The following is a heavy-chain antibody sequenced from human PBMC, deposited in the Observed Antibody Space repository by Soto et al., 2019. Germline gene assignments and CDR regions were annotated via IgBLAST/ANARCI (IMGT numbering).Heavy chain of an antibody. J-gene: IGHJ5*02. CDR1: GFTFTSSA. V-gene: IGHV1-58*02. CDR2: IVVGSGNT. D-gene: IGHD6-13*01. Sequence: QMQLVQSGPEVKKPGTSVKVSCKASGFTFTSSAMQWVRQARGQRLEWIGWIVVGSGNTNYAQKFQERVTITRDMSTHTAYMELSRRRSEDTAVYYCAALPKGGIAAAGWGFDPWGQGTLVTVSS. CDR3: AALPKGGIAAAGWGFDP.